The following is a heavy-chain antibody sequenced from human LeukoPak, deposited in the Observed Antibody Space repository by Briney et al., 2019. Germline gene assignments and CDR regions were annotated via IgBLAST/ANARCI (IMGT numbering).Heavy chain of an antibody. V-gene: IGHV4-30-4*01. J-gene: IGHJ4*02. CDR2: IYYSGST. CDR3: ARTYYYGSGSSYYFDY. Sequence: SETLSLTCTVSGGSISSGDYYWSWIRQPPGKGLEWIGYIYYSGSTYYNPSLKSRVTISVDTSKNQFSLKLSSVTAADTAVYYCARTYYYGSGSSYYFDYWGQGTLVTVSS. CDR1: GGSISSGDYY. D-gene: IGHD3-10*01.